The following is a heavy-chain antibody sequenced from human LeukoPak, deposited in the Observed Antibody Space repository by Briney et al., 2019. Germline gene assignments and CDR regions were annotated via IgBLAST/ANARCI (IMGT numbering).Heavy chain of an antibody. J-gene: IGHJ4*02. Sequence: SETLSLTCTVSGGSISSYYWSWIRQPPGKGLEWIGYIYYSGSTNYNPSLKSRVTISVDTSKNQFSLKLSSVTAADTAVYYCARHASDYYFDYWGQGALVTVSS. CDR3: ARHASDYYFDY. V-gene: IGHV4-59*08. CDR2: IYYSGST. CDR1: GGSISSYY.